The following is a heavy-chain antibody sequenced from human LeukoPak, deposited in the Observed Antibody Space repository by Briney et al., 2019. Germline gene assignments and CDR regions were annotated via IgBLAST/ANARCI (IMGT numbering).Heavy chain of an antibody. Sequence: GGSLRLSCAASGFTFSSYSMNWVRQAPGKGLEWVSSISSSSSYIYYADSVKGRFTISRDNAKNSLYLQMNSLRAEDTAVYYRAREAPTYCSGGSCYSPPNWFDPWGQGTLVTVSS. D-gene: IGHD2-15*01. CDR3: AREAPTYCSGGSCYSPPNWFDP. CDR2: ISSSSSYI. CDR1: GFTFSSYS. V-gene: IGHV3-21*01. J-gene: IGHJ5*02.